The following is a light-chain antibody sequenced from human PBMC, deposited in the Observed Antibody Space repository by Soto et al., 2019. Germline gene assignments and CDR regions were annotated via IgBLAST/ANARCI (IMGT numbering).Light chain of an antibody. CDR2: SVS. CDR3: QQYNNWPPT. V-gene: IGKV3-15*01. CDR1: QSVGTN. Sequence: EVVMTQSAATLSVSPAERATLSCRASQSVGTNLAWYQQKPGQAPRLLITSVSVRATDIPARFSGSGSGTEFTLTITSLQSEDLAIYYCQQYNNWPPTFGQGTKVDIK. J-gene: IGKJ1*01.